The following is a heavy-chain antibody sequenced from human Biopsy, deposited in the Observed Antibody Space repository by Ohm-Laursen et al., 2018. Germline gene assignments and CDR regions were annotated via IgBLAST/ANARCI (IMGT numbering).Heavy chain of an antibody. D-gene: IGHD1-26*01. CDR2: IIPIPNVA. Sequence: SVKVSCKASGGTFTNYAISWVRQAPGQGLEWMGGIIPIPNVATYAQKFQGRITITADESTSTAYMELSSLTSDDTAVYFCARGEGSSWFDPWGHGTLVTVSS. CDR3: ARGEGSSWFDP. V-gene: IGHV1-69*10. J-gene: IGHJ5*02. CDR1: GGTFTNYA.